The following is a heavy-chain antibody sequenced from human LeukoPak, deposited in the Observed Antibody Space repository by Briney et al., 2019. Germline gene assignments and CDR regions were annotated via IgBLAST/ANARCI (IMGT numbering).Heavy chain of an antibody. D-gene: IGHD3-22*01. CDR2: MNPNSGNT. CDR3: ARWEGTSYYDSSGFMVY. J-gene: IGHJ4*02. V-gene: IGHV1-8*01. CDR1: GYTFTNYD. Sequence: ASVKVSCKAFGYTFTNYDINWVRQATGQGLEWMGWMNPNSGNTGYAQKFQGRVTITRNTSISTAYMELSSLRSEDTAVYYCARWEGTSYYDSSGFMVYWGQGTLVTVSS.